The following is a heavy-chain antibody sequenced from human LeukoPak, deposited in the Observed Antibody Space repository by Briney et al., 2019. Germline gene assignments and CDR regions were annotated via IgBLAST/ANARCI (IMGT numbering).Heavy chain of an antibody. CDR2: ISYDGSNK. Sequence: GGSLRLSCAASGFTFSSYGMHWVRQAPGKGLEWVAVISYDGSNKYYADSVKGRFTISRDNSKNTLYLQMNSLRAEDTAVYYCARALPPYCGGDCYETYWGQGTLVTVSS. CDR1: GFTFSSYG. J-gene: IGHJ4*02. V-gene: IGHV3-30*03. D-gene: IGHD2-21*02. CDR3: ARALPPYCGGDCYETY.